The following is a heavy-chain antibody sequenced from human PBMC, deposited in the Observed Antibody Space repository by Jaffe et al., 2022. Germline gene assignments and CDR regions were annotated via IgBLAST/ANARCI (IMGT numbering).Heavy chain of an antibody. Sequence: QLQLQESGPGLVKPSETLSLTCTVSGGSISSSSYYWGWIRQPPGKGLEWIGSIYYSGSTYYNPSLKSRVTISVDTSKNQFSLKLSSVTAADTAVYYCASEVDIVATIERVRGVDYWGQGTLVTVSS. CDR3: ASEVDIVATIERVRGVDY. D-gene: IGHD5-12*01. J-gene: IGHJ4*02. CDR2: IYYSGST. V-gene: IGHV4-39*01. CDR1: GGSISSSSYY.